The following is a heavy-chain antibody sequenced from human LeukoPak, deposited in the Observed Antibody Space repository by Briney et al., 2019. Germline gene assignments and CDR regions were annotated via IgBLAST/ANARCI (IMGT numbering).Heavy chain of an antibody. CDR3: ARDVGVVPAHWGRANFWY. D-gene: IGHD2-2*01. Sequence: ASVKVSCKASGYTFTGYYMHWVRQAPGQGLEWMGWINPNSGGTNYAQKFQGRVTMTRDTSISTAHMELSRLRSDDTAVYYCARDVGVVPAHWGRANFWYWGQGTLVTVSS. J-gene: IGHJ4*02. CDR2: INPNSGGT. CDR1: GYTFTGYY. V-gene: IGHV1-2*02.